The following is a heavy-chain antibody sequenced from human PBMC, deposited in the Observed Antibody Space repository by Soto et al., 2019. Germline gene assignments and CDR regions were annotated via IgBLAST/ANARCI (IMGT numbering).Heavy chain of an antibody. CDR1: GGSVNSDFYY. CDR2: IYYTGST. Sequence: SETLSLTCTVSGGSVNSDFYYWSWIRQPPGKGLEWIGYIYYTGSTNYNPSLKSRVTISLDTSRNQFSLKLSSLTAADTAVFHYVGGSSNSTESFDYWRQVALVTVSS. J-gene: IGHJ4*02. D-gene: IGHD1-1*01. V-gene: IGHV4-61*01. CDR3: VGGSSNSTESFDY.